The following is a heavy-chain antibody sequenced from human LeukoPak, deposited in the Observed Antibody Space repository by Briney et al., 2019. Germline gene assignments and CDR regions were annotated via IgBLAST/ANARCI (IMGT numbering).Heavy chain of an antibody. Sequence: APVKVSCKASGYTFTSYFMHWVRQAPGQGLEWMGIINPSGGITSYAQKFQGRVTMTRDTSTSTVYMELSSLISEDTAVYYCARTMVRGLAFDIWGQGTMVTVSS. D-gene: IGHD3-10*01. J-gene: IGHJ3*02. V-gene: IGHV1-46*01. CDR3: ARTMVRGLAFDI. CDR1: GYTFTSYF. CDR2: INPSGGIT.